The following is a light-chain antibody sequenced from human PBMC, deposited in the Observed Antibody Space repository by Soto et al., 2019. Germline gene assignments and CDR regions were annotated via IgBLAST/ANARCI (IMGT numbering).Light chain of an antibody. CDR3: QQYNNWPPST. CDR2: GAS. V-gene: IGKV3-15*01. CDR1: QSVSSSY. Sequence: EIVLTQSPGTLSLSPGDRATLSCRASQSVSSSYLAWYQQKPGQAPRLLIYGASTRATGIPARLSGSGSGTEFTLTISSLQSEDFAVYYCQQYNNWPPSTFGQGTKVDI. J-gene: IGKJ1*01.